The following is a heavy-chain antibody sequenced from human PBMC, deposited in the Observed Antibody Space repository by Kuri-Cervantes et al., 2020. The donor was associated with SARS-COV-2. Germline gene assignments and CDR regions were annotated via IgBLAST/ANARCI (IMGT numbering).Heavy chain of an antibody. CDR2: IYYSGST. J-gene: IGHJ4*02. V-gene: IGHV4-39*01. CDR1: GGSISSSGYY. CDR3: ARRGAVAGTVPFFDY. D-gene: IGHD6-19*01. Sequence: SETLSLTCTVSGGSISSSGYYWGWIRQPPGKGLEWIGSIYYSGSTYYNPSLKSRVTMSVDTSKNQFSLKLSSVTAADTAVYYCARRGAVAGTVPFFDYWGQGTLVTVSS.